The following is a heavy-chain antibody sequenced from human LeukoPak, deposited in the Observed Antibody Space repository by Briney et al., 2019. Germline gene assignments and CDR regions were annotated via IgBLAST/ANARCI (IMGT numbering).Heavy chain of an antibody. CDR3: ARVVLLYGSGTYLDV. V-gene: IGHV1-69*05. J-gene: IGHJ4*02. Sequence: ASVKVSCKASGGTFTNYAISWVRLAPGQGLEWMGGSIPMYGTANSAQKFQGRLTFNTDDSTSTTYLELSSLGPEDTALYYCARVVLLYGSGTYLDVWGQGTLVTVSS. CDR1: GGTFTNYA. D-gene: IGHD3-10*01. CDR2: SIPMYGTA.